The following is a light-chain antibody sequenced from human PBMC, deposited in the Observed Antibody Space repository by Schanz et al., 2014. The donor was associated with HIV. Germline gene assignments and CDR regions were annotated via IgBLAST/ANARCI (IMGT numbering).Light chain of an antibody. V-gene: IGKV3-20*01. J-gene: IGKJ4*01. CDR2: GAS. CDR3: QQYGSSPLT. Sequence: EIVLTQSPGTLSLSPGERATLSCRASQTVNPYSLAWYQQKRGQAPRLLIYGASTRATGIPDRFSGSASGTDFTLTISSLQSEDFAVYYCQQYGSSPLTFGGGTKVDIK. CDR1: QTVNPYS.